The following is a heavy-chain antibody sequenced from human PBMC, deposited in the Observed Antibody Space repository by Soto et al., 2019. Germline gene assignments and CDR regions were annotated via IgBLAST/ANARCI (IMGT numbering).Heavy chain of an antibody. CDR3: AGGHCFSSSCSYLDL. Sequence: QVQLQESGPGLVKPSQTLSLTCTVSGGSIDSGGSYWSWIRQSPGEGLEWLGYIYYSGTTYYNPSVKSAVSMSLDTAKNQCSRKLNSVTAADTAIYYGAGGHCFSSSCSYLDLWGRGTLVTVSS. CDR1: GGSIDSGGSY. V-gene: IGHV4-31*01. D-gene: IGHD2-2*01. CDR2: IYYSGTT. J-gene: IGHJ2*01.